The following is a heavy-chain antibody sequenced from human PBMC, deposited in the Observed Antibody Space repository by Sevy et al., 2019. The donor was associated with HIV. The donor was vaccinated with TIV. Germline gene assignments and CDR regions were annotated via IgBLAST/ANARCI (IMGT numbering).Heavy chain of an antibody. Sequence: GESLKISCKGSGYSFTTYWIGWVRQMPGKGLEWMGIIFPGDSDTRYSPSCQGHVTISADNSISTAYLQWSSLKASDTAMYYCARARGIPHYYYGMDVWGQGTTVTVSS. J-gene: IGHJ6*02. CDR2: IFPGDSDT. CDR3: ARARGIPHYYYGMDV. D-gene: IGHD1-26*01. V-gene: IGHV5-51*01. CDR1: GYSFTTYW.